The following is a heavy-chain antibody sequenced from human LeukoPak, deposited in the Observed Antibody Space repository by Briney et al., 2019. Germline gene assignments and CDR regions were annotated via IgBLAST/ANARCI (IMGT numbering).Heavy chain of an antibody. V-gene: IGHV1-2*06. CDR1: GYTFADYF. CDR3: ARDVSSTPNWEFDY. Sequence: ASVKVSCKTSGYTFADYFIHWVRQAPGQGLEWMGRINANSGGTEYQQKFQGRVTMTRDTSISTAYVEVNWLISDDTAIYYCARDVSSTPNWEFDYWGQGTLVTVSS. CDR2: INANSGGT. D-gene: IGHD1-26*01. J-gene: IGHJ4*02.